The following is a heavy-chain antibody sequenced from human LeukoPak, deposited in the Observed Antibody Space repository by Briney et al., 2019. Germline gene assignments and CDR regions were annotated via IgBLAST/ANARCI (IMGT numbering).Heavy chain of an antibody. CDR1: GGSISSYY. J-gene: IGHJ5*02. CDR3: AREDYYDSSGQNWFDP. CDR2: IYYSGST. Sequence: SSETLSLTCTVSGGSISSYYWSWFRQPPGRGLEWIGYIYYSGSTNYNPSLKSRVTISVDTSKNQFSLKLSSVTAADTAVYYCAREDYYDSSGQNWFDPWGQGTLVTVSS. V-gene: IGHV4-59*01. D-gene: IGHD3-22*01.